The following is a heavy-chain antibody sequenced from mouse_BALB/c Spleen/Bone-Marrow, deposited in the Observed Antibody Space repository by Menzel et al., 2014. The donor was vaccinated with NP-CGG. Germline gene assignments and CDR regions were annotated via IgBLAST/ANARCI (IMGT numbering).Heavy chain of an antibody. J-gene: IGHJ2*01. CDR3: ARDKGRVLFDC. Sequence: EVQLVESGGGLVQPGGSLRLSCATSGFTFSDYYMNWVRQPPGKALEWLGFIRNKANGYTTEYSASVKGRFTISRDNSQNILYLQMNTLRAEDSATYYCARDKGRVLFDCWGQGATLTVSS. V-gene: IGHV7-3*02. CDR2: IRNKANGYTT. CDR1: GFTFSDYY.